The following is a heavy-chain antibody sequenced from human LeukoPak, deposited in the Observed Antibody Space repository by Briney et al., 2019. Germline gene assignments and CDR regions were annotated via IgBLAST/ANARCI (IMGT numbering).Heavy chain of an antibody. Sequence: ASVKVSFKASVYTFTGYYMHWVRQAPGQGLGWMGWINPNSGGTNYAQKFQGRVTMTRDTSISTAYMELSRLRSDDTAVYYCARGETLRYFGWLLFDYWGQGTLVTVSS. CDR1: VYTFTGYY. J-gene: IGHJ4*02. V-gene: IGHV1-2*02. D-gene: IGHD3-9*01. CDR3: ARGETLRYFGWLLFDY. CDR2: INPNSGGT.